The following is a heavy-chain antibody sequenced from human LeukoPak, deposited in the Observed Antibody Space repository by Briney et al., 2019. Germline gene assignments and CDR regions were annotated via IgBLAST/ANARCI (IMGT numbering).Heavy chain of an antibody. CDR3: AELGITMIGGV. D-gene: IGHD3-10*02. J-gene: IGHJ6*04. CDR2: IKEDGSEK. CDR1: GLTFSSYW. V-gene: IGHV3-7*01. Sequence: GGALRLSCAASGLTFSSYWMTWVRQAPGKEPEWVANIKEDGSEKYYEDSVRGRFTISRDNAKNTLYLQMNSLRAEDTAVYYCAELGITMIGGVWGKGTTVTISS.